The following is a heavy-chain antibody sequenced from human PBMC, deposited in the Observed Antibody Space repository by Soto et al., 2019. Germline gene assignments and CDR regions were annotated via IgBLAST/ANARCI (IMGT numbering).Heavy chain of an antibody. CDR3: ARGLPYSSGWYDAFDI. D-gene: IGHD6-19*01. J-gene: IGHJ3*02. CDR2: IWYDGSNK. CDR1: GFTFSSYG. Sequence: QVQLVESGGGVVQPGRSLRLSCAASGFTFSSYGMHWVRQAPGKGLEWVAVIWYDGSNKYYADSVKGRFTISRDNSKNTLYLQLSSLGAEDAAVYYCARGLPYSSGWYDAFDIWGQGTMVTVSS. V-gene: IGHV3-33*01.